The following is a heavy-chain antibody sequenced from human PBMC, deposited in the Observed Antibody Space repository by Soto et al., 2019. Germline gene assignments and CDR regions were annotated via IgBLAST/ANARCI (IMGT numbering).Heavy chain of an antibody. CDR3: AREAYGSGSYLGWFDP. CDR2: IWYDGSNK. J-gene: IGHJ5*02. CDR1: GFTFSSYG. V-gene: IGHV3-33*01. D-gene: IGHD3-10*01. Sequence: QVQLVESGGGVVQPGRSLRLSCAASGFTFSSYGMHWVRQAPGKGLEWVAVIWYDGSNKYYADSVKGRFTISRDNSKNTLYLQMNSLRAGDTAVYYCAREAYGSGSYLGWFDPGGQGTLVTVSS.